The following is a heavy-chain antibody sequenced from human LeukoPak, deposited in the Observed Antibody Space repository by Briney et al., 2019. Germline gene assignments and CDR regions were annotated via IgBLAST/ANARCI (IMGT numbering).Heavy chain of an antibody. V-gene: IGHV3-33*01. Sequence: GKSLRLSCATSGFTFSGYGMHWVRQAPGKGLEGVTVIWSDGSNKYYADSVKGRFTISRDNSKNTLYLQMNSLRAEDTAVYYCVRGYYAGRGHHFEYWGQGTLVTVSS. J-gene: IGHJ4*02. CDR1: GFTFSGYG. CDR3: VRGYYAGRGHHFEY. CDR2: IWSDGSNK. D-gene: IGHD3-22*01.